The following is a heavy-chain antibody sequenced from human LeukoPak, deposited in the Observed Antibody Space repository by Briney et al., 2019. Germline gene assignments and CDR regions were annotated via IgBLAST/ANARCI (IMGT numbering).Heavy chain of an antibody. CDR2: IYTSGST. CDR3: ARAAAALFDI. D-gene: IGHD2-2*01. CDR1: GGSISSGGYY. V-gene: IGHV4-61*02. J-gene: IGHJ3*02. Sequence: SQTLSLTCTVSGGSISSGGYYWSWIRQPAGKGLEWIGRIYTSGSTNYNPSLKSRVTISVDTSKNQFSLKLSSVTAADTAVYYCARAAAALFDIWGQGTMVTVSS.